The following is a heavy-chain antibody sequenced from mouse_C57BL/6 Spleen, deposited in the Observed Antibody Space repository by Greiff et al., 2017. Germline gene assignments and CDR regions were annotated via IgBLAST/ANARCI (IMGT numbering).Heavy chain of an antibody. CDR1: GYTFTSYW. Sequence: VQLQQPGAELVRPGSSVKLSCKASGYTFTSYWMHWVKQRPIQGLEWIGNIDPSVSETHYNQKFKDKATLTVDKSSSTAYMQLSSLTSEDSAVYYCASIYYYGSSLYFDYWGQGTTLTVSS. V-gene: IGHV1-52*01. D-gene: IGHD1-1*01. CDR3: ASIYYYGSSLYFDY. J-gene: IGHJ2*01. CDR2: IDPSVSET.